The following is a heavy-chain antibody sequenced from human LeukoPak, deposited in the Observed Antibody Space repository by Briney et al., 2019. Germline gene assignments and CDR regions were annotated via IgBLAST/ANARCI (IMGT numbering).Heavy chain of an antibody. CDR2: INHSGST. Sequence: SETLSLTCAVYGGSFSGYYWSWIRQPPGKGLEWIGEINHSGSTYYNPSLKSRVTISVDTSKNQFSLKLSSVTAADTAVYYCARVDRQWLVPDYWGQGTLVTVSS. J-gene: IGHJ4*02. CDR1: GGSFSGYY. CDR3: ARVDRQWLVPDY. D-gene: IGHD6-19*01. V-gene: IGHV4-34*01.